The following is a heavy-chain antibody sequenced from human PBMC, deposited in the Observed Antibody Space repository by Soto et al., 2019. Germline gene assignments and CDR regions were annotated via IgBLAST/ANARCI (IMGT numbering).Heavy chain of an antibody. CDR2: FSTGGDGGTA. CDR1: GFTFSSYS. V-gene: IGHV3-23*01. CDR3: AKKVSSGPGSQYFDF. J-gene: IGHJ4*02. D-gene: IGHD3-10*01. Sequence: GGSLRLSCAASGFTFSSYSMSWVRQAPGKWLEWVSGFSTGGDGGTAYYVDSVKGRFTISRDNSKNTLFLQMNSLRAEDTAIYYCAKKVSSGPGSQYFDFWGQGTLVNVSS.